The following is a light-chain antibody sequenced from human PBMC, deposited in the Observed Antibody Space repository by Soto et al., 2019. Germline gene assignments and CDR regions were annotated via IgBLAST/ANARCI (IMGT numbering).Light chain of an antibody. CDR2: EVS. CDR1: VGNNY. J-gene: IGLJ2*01. CDR3: SSHTSSSTV. Sequence: QSALTQPASVSGSPGQSITISCTGVGNNYVSWYQQHPGKAPKLMIYEVSNRPSGISDRFSGSKSGNTASLTISGLQAEDEADYYCSSHTSSSTVFGGGTKLTVL. V-gene: IGLV2-14*01.